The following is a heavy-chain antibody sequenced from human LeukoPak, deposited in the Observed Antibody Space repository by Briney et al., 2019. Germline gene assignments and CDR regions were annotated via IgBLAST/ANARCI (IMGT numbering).Heavy chain of an antibody. D-gene: IGHD2-2*02. CDR3: ARKGGYCSSTSCYTFRNYFDY. CDR2: INHSGST. V-gene: IGHV4-34*01. CDR1: GGSISGYY. Sequence: SETLSLTCAVYGGSISGYYWSWIRQPPGKGLEGIGEINHSGSTNYNPSLKGRVTITVDTSKNQISLNLSSVTAADTAVYYCARKGGYCSSTSCYTFRNYFDYWGQGTLVTVSS. J-gene: IGHJ4*02.